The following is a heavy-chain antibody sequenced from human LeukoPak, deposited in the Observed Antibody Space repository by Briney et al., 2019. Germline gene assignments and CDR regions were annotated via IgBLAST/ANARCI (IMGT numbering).Heavy chain of an antibody. CDR1: GYTFTSYY. J-gene: IGHJ4*02. CDR3: ATGQYYYDSSGQENFDY. CDR2: ISAYNGNT. Sequence: ASVKVSCKASGYTFTSYYMHWVRQAPGQGLEWMGWISAYNGNTNYAQKLQGRVTMTTDTSTSTAYMELRSLRSDDTAVYYCATGQYYYDSSGQENFDYWGQGTLVTVSS. D-gene: IGHD3-22*01. V-gene: IGHV1-18*04.